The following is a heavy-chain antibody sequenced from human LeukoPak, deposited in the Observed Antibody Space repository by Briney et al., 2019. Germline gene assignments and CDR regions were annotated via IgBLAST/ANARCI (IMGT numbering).Heavy chain of an antibody. V-gene: IGHV3-21*01. D-gene: IGHD3-22*01. J-gene: IGHJ4*02. CDR1: GFTFSSYS. Sequence: GSLRLSCAASGFTFSSYSMNWVRQAPGKGLEWVSSISSSSSYIYYADSVKGRFTISRDNAKNSLYLQMNSLRAEDTAVYYCARAGHSSGYCSPPFDYWGQGTLVTVSS. CDR2: ISSSSSYI. CDR3: ARAGHSSGYCSPPFDY.